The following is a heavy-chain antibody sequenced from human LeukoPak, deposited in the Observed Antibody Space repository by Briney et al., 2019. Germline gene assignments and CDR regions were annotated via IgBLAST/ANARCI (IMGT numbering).Heavy chain of an antibody. V-gene: IGHV3-53*01. D-gene: IGHD2-21*02. CDR1: GFTVSSNY. Sequence: GGSLRLSCAASGFTVSSNYMSWVRQAPGKGLEWVSVIYSGGSTYYADSVEGRFTISRDNSKNMLYLQMNSLRAEDTAVYYCARDGGDDYYYYGMDVWGQGTTVTVSS. CDR2: IYSGGST. J-gene: IGHJ6*02. CDR3: ARDGGDDYYYYGMDV.